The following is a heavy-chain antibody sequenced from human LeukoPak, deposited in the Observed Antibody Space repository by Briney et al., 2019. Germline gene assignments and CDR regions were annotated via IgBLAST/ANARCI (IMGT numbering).Heavy chain of an antibody. CDR2: ISAYNGDT. Sequence: GASVKVSCKASGYTFGRHGISWVRQAPGQGLEWMGWISAYNGDTNYAQKFQGRVTMTKDTSTSTAYMELRSLRSDDTAVYYCAREYSNYAPGAFDIWGQGTMVTVSS. V-gene: IGHV1-18*01. CDR3: AREYSNYAPGAFDI. CDR1: GYTFGRHG. J-gene: IGHJ3*02. D-gene: IGHD4-11*01.